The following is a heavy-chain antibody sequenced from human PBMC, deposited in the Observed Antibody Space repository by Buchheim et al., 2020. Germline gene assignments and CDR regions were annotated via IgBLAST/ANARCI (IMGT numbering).Heavy chain of an antibody. D-gene: IGHD3-10*01. CDR2: INTDESTT. CDR3: TRDLILGSGSSDS. CDR1: AFTFSNYW. Sequence: EVQLVESGGGLVQPGGSLRLSCAASAFTFSNYWMHWVRQAPGKGLVWVARINTDESTTNYADSVKGRFTVFRDNAKNTLYLQMNSLRADDTAVYYCTRDLILGSGSSDSWGQGTL. V-gene: IGHV3-74*01. J-gene: IGHJ4*02.